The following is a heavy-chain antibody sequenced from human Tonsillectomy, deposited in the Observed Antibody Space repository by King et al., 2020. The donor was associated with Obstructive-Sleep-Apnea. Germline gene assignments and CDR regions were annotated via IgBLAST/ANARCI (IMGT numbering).Heavy chain of an antibody. V-gene: IGHV3-66*01. D-gene: IGHD1-26*01. CDR2: IYSGGTT. J-gene: IGHJ6*02. CDR1: GFSVSDNY. Sequence: VQLVESGGGLVQPGGSLRLSCAASGFSVSDNYMSWVRQAPGKGLEWVSVIYSGGTTYYTDSVKGRFSISRDNSNNMLYLQMDSLRAEETGVYYCARAYSRNYFYYGMDVWGQGATVTVSS. CDR3: ARAYSRNYFYYGMDV.